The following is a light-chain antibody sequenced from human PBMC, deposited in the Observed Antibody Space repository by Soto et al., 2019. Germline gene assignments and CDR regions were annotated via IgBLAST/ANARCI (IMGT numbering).Light chain of an antibody. Sequence: DIQMTQSPSTLSASVGVRVTITCRASQSISSWLAWYQQKPGKAPKLLIYKASSLESGVPSRFSGSGSGTEFTLTLSSLQPDDLATYYCQQYNSFPTFGQGTKVEIK. CDR2: KAS. V-gene: IGKV1-5*03. CDR1: QSISSW. CDR3: QQYNSFPT. J-gene: IGKJ1*01.